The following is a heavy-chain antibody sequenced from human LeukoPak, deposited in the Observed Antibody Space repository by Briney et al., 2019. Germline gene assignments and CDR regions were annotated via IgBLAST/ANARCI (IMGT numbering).Heavy chain of an antibody. Sequence: GGSLRLSCAASGFTFSTCAMSWVRQAPGKGLEWVSTISGSGDSGSTYYADSVKGRFTISRDDSKNTLYLQMNSLRVEDTAVYYCAKYDFWRAYSPTHDWGQGTLVTVSS. D-gene: IGHD3-3*01. CDR2: ISGSGDSGST. CDR3: AKYDFWRAYSPTHD. J-gene: IGHJ4*02. CDR1: GFTFSTCA. V-gene: IGHV3-23*01.